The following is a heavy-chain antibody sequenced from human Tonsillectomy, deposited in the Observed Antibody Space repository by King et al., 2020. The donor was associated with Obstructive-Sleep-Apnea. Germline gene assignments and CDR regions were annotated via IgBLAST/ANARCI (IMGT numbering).Heavy chain of an antibody. CDR1: GGSISSGDYY. J-gene: IGHJ4*02. V-gene: IGHV4-30-4*01. D-gene: IGHD7-27*01. CDR3: VSLTEEEAIIDY. Sequence: QLQESGPGLVKPSQTLSLTCTVSGGSISSGDYYWSWIRQPPGKGLEWIGYIYYSGTTYYNPSLKGRITMSVDTSKNQFSLKLNSVTAADTAVYYCVSLTEEEAIIDYWGQGTLVTVSS. CDR2: IYYSGTT.